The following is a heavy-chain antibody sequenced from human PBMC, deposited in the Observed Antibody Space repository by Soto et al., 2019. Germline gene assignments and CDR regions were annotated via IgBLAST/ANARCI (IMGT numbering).Heavy chain of an antibody. CDR3: ARWNGYGDL. J-gene: IGHJ4*02. CDR2: MSIGGEKT. V-gene: IGHV3-23*01. CDR1: GFSFSDYS. D-gene: IGHD1-1*01. Sequence: EVHVFESGGGLVQPGGSLRLSCGASGFSFSDYSMAWVRQTPEKGLEWVSGMSIGGEKTFYIDSVKGRFIVSRDSSRDTVYFQMNRLRVEDTAVYYCARWNGYGDLWGQGTLVTVSS.